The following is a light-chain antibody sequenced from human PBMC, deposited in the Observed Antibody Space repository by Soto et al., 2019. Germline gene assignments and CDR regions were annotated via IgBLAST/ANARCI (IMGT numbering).Light chain of an antibody. V-gene: IGLV4-69*01. CDR1: SGHSSYA. J-gene: IGLJ2*01. CDR3: QTWVTGIQV. Sequence: QSVLTQSPSASASLGASVNLTCTLSSGHSSYAIAWHQQRPEKGPRYLMKLNSDGRHSKGDGIPDRFSGSSSGAERYLTISSLQSDDEADYYCQTWVTGIQVFGGGTKVTVL. CDR2: LNSDGRH.